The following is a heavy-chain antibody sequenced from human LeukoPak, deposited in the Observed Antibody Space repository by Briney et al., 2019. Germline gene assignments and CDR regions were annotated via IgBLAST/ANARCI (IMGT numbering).Heavy chain of an antibody. V-gene: IGHV1-2*02. Sequence: ASVKVSCKASGYTFTSYGISWVRQAPGQGLEWMGWINPNSGGTNYAQKFQGRVTMTRDTSISTAYMELSRLRSDDTAVYYCARGSPPRVYYDRSGYYSYYFDYWGQGTLVTVSS. J-gene: IGHJ4*02. CDR2: INPNSGGT. CDR1: GYTFTSYG. CDR3: ARGSPPRVYYDRSGYYSYYFDY. D-gene: IGHD3-22*01.